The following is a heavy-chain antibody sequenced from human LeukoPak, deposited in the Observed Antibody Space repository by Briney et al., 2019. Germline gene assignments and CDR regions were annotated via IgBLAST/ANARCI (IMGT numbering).Heavy chain of an antibody. D-gene: IGHD1-26*01. J-gene: IGHJ4*02. CDR3: AKDPDSRSQGYFDY. CDR2: IIGGDGTT. V-gene: IGHV3-23*01. Sequence: PGGSLRLSCAASGFTFSSYAMSWVRRAPGKGLEWVSAIIGGDGTTYYADSVKGRFTISRDNSMNTLFLQMNSLRADDTAVYYCAKDPDSRSQGYFDYWGQGTLVTVSS. CDR1: GFTFSSYA.